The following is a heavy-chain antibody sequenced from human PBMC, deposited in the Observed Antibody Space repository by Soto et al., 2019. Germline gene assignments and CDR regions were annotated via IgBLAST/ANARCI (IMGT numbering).Heavy chain of an antibody. D-gene: IGHD2-21*02. V-gene: IGHV4-31*01. CDR1: GGSISSGIYY. CDR3: ALDRRCGGDWTVIDY. Sequence: SQTRSLTCTVSGGSISSGIYYWSWIRQHPGKGLEWIGYIYYSGSTYYNPSLKSQVTISVDTSKNQFSLKLSSVTAADTAVYYCALDRRCGGDWTVIDYWGKGTLVTVSS. CDR2: IYYSGST. J-gene: IGHJ4*02.